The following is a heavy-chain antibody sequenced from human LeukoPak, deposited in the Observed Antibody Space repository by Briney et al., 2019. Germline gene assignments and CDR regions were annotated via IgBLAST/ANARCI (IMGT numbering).Heavy chain of an antibody. CDR2: INHSGST. D-gene: IGHD6-13*01. V-gene: IGHV4-34*01. CDR1: GGSISSGGYS. Sequence: SETLSLTCAVSGGSISSGGYSWSWIRQPPGKGLEWIGEINHSGSTNYNPSLKSRVTISVDTSKNQFSLKLSSVTTADTAVYYCATTPLSGIAAAGRRVKAFDIWGQGTMVTVSS. CDR3: ATTPLSGIAAAGRRVKAFDI. J-gene: IGHJ3*02.